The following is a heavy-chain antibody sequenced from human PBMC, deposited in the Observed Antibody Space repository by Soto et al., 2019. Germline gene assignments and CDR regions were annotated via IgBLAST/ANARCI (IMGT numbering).Heavy chain of an antibody. CDR1: GYTFTDFY. CDR2: INPNSGGT. V-gene: IGHV1-2*02. J-gene: IGHJ4*02. CDR3: ARPLYFHASREPFHS. D-gene: IGHD2-2*01. Sequence: ASVKVSCKTSGYTFTDFYIHWVRQAPGQGLEWLGWINPNSGGTNYAQKFQGRVTMTTDTSIRPAYMELSRLRSDDTAVYHCARPLYFHASREPFHSCGQGPMVTVS.